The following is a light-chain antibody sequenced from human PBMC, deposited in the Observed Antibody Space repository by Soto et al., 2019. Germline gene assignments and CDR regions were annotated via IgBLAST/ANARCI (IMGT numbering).Light chain of an antibody. CDR1: QSINTW. Sequence: DIKMTQSPSTLSASVGDRVTITCRASQSINTWLAWYQQKPGKAPKRLIYATSRLQSGVPSRFSGSGSGTEFTLTISSLQPDDFATYYCQHYNSYSEAFGQGTKVDIK. CDR3: QHYNSYSEA. J-gene: IGKJ1*01. V-gene: IGKV1-5*01. CDR2: ATS.